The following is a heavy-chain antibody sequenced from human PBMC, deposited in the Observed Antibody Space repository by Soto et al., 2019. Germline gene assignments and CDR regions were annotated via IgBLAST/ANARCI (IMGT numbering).Heavy chain of an antibody. Sequence: PSETLSLTCAVYGGSFSGYYWSWIRQPPGKGLEWIGEINHSGSTNYNPSLKSRVTISVDTSKNQFSLKLSSVTAADTAVYYCVRGSARYCSSTSCSDWFDPWGQGTLVTVSS. J-gene: IGHJ5*02. D-gene: IGHD2-2*01. V-gene: IGHV4-34*01. CDR3: VRGSARYCSSTSCSDWFDP. CDR1: GGSFSGYY. CDR2: INHSGST.